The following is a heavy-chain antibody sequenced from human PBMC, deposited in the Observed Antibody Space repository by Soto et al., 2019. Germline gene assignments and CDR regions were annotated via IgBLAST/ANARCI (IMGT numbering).Heavy chain of an antibody. Sequence: PSETLSRTGSVSGGSVSSGCYSWSWIRQPPGKGLEWIGFISPIGSPDYNPSLKSRVTISVDRSKNQISLELSSVTAADTAVYYCTRDVLAWGPGNLIVVSS. J-gene: IGHJ1*01. CDR2: ISPIGSP. CDR3: TRDVLA. V-gene: IGHV4-30-2*01. D-gene: IGHD3-10*02. CDR1: GGSVSSGCYS.